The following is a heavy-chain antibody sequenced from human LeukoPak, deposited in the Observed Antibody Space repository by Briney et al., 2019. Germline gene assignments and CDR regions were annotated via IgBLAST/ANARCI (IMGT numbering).Heavy chain of an antibody. CDR1: GYTFTGYY. V-gene: IGHV1-2*02. Sequence: VASVKVSCKASGYTFTGYYMHWVRQAPGQGLECVGWINPNSGGTNYAQKFQGRVTMTRDTSISTAYMELSRLRSDDTAVYYCARGGSGSYFSWLDPWGQGTLVTVSS. CDR3: ARGGSGSYFSWLDP. J-gene: IGHJ5*02. CDR2: INPNSGGT. D-gene: IGHD3-10*01.